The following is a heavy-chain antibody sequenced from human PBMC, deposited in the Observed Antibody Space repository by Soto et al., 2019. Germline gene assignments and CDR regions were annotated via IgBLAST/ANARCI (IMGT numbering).Heavy chain of an antibody. CDR2: IYYSGST. CDR3: ARRYCSGGSCYWFDP. J-gene: IGHJ5*02. CDR1: GGSISSSSYY. V-gene: IGHV4-39*01. D-gene: IGHD2-15*01. Sequence: SETLSLTCTVSGGSISSSSYYWGWIRQPPGKGLEWIGSIYYSGSTYYNPSLKSRVTISVDTSKNQFSLKLSSVTAADTALYYCARRYCSGGSCYWFDPWGQGTLVTVSS.